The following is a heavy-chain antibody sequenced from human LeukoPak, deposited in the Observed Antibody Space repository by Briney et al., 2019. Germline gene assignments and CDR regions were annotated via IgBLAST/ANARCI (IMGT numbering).Heavy chain of an antibody. CDR2: ISNTGDVT. CDR3: AKGILGGGLDH. CDR1: GFIFGDYY. V-gene: IGHV3-11*01. D-gene: IGHD2/OR15-2a*01. Sequence: PGGSLRLSCAASGFIFGDYYMTWIRQAPGKGLEWVSYISNTGDVTKYADSVKGRFTISRDNAKNSLYLEMNALRVEDTASYCCAKGILGGGLDHWGQGSLVTVSS. J-gene: IGHJ4*02.